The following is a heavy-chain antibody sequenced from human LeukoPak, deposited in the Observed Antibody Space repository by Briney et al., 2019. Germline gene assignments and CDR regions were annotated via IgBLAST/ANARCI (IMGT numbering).Heavy chain of an antibody. V-gene: IGHV1-2*04. CDR3: ASHSSEHNWFDP. CDR2: ISPNSGGT. CDR1: GYTFTGYY. J-gene: IGHJ5*02. Sequence: ASVKVSCKASGYTFTGYYMHWVRQAPGQGLEWMGWISPNSGGTNYAQKFQGWVTMTRDTSISTAYMELSRLRSDDTAVYYCASHSSEHNWFDPWGQGTLVTVSS. D-gene: IGHD6-25*01.